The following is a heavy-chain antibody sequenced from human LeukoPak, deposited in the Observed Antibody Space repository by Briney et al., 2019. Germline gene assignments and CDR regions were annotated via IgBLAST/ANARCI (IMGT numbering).Heavy chain of an antibody. CDR1: GFTFSSYT. CDR2: ITGSSTYI. V-gene: IGHV3-21*01. D-gene: IGHD2-2*03. CDR3: AREAGYCSSTSCEEDYYYYYMDV. J-gene: IGHJ6*03. Sequence: GGSLRLSCAASGFTFSSYTMNWVRRAPGKGLEWVSSITGSSTYIFYADSVKGRFTVSRDNAKNSLYLQMNSLRAEDTVVYYCAREAGYCSSTSCEEDYYYYYMDVWGKGTTVTVSS.